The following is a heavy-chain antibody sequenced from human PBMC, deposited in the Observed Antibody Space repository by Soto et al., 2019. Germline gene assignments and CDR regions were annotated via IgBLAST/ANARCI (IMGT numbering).Heavy chain of an antibody. CDR3: ARGGERYCSSTSCPKDDAFDI. V-gene: IGHV4-4*02. CDR1: SGSISSSNW. CDR2: IYHSGST. Sequence: QVQLQESGPGLVKPSGTLSLTCAVSSGSISSSNWWSWVRQPPGKGLEWIGEIYHSGSTNYNPSLKSRVTISVDKSKNQFSLKLSSVTAADTAVYYCARGGERYCSSTSCPKDDAFDIWGQGTMVTVSS. J-gene: IGHJ3*02. D-gene: IGHD2-2*01.